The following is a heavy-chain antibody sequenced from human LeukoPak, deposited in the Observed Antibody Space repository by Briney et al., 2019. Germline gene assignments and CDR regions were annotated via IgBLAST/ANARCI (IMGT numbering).Heavy chain of an antibody. D-gene: IGHD3-22*01. Sequence: GGSLRLSCAVSGFTFSSHAMCWVRQLPGKGLEWVSAISVSGGNTYYADSVKGRFTISRDNAKNSLYLQMNSLRAEDTAVYYCARGASDYYDSTGADYWGQGTLVTVSS. CDR2: ISVSGGNT. CDR1: GFTFSSHA. J-gene: IGHJ4*02. CDR3: ARGASDYYDSTGADY. V-gene: IGHV3-23*01.